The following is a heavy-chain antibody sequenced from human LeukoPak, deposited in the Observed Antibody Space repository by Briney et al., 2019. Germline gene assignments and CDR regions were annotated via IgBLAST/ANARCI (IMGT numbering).Heavy chain of an antibody. Sequence: GGSLRLSCAVSGFTFGDYAMSWVRQAPGKGLEWVSGIYTGGNTNYAGSVKGRFTISRDNSKNMLYLQMNSLRDEDTAVYYCARAHCSGGSCYFFDYWGQGTLVTVSS. CDR1: GFTFGDYA. CDR2: IYTGGNT. J-gene: IGHJ4*02. CDR3: ARAHCSGGSCYFFDY. V-gene: IGHV3-53*01. D-gene: IGHD2-15*01.